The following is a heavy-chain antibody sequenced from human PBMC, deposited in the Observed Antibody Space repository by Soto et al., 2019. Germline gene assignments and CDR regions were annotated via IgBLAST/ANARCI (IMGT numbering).Heavy chain of an antibody. Sequence: QVQLQESGPGLVKPSETLSLTCTVSGGSISSYYWSWIRQPPGKGLEWIGYIYYSGSTNYNPSLKSRVTISVDTSKNQFSLKLSSVTAADTAVYYCAREEHGSGRSPPEPLRAHWFDPWGQGTLVTVSS. D-gene: IGHD3-10*01. CDR3: AREEHGSGRSPPEPLRAHWFDP. V-gene: IGHV4-59*01. J-gene: IGHJ5*02. CDR2: IYYSGST. CDR1: GGSISSYY.